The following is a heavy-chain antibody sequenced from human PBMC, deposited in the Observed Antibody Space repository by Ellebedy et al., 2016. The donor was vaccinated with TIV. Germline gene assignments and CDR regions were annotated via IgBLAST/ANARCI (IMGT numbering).Heavy chain of an antibody. Sequence: ASVKVSCKASGYTFTSYGISWVRQAPGQGLEWMGIINPSGGSTSYAQKFQGRVTMTRDTSTSTVYMELSSLRSEDTAVYYCARELHWGTTGTTEDDYWGQGTLVTVSS. CDR1: GYTFTSYG. V-gene: IGHV1-46*01. D-gene: IGHD1-1*01. CDR3: ARELHWGTTGTTEDDY. J-gene: IGHJ4*02. CDR2: INPSGGST.